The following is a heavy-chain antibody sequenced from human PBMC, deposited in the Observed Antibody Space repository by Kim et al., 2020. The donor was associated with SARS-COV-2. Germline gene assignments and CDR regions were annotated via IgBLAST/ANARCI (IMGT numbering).Heavy chain of an antibody. CDR3: ARTPPNTFVSGGPDFDY. V-gene: IGHV4-34*01. CDR2: IYHSGST. Sequence: SETLSLTCAVYGGSFSGFYWSWIRQPPGRGLEWIGEIYHSGSTNYNPSLKSRVTISVDTSKNQFSLKLTSVTAADTAVYYCARTPPNTFVSGGPDFDYWG. D-gene: IGHD3-16*01. CDR1: GGSFSGFY. J-gene: IGHJ4*01.